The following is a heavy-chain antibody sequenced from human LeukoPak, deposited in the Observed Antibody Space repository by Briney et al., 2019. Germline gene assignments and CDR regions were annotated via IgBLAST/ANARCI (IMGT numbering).Heavy chain of an antibody. D-gene: IGHD3-16*02. J-gene: IGHJ4*02. CDR3: AHRIVDQGFDY. V-gene: IGHV2-5*01. CDR2: IHWNDDN. CDR1: GFSLSGSGVG. Sequence: SGPTLVKPTQTLTLTCTFSGFSLSGSGVGVGWIRHPPGKALEWLTLIHWNDDNHYRPSLKSTVTSTKDTSKNQVVLTMTNMDPVDTATCYCAHRIVDQGFDYWGQGIVVTVSS.